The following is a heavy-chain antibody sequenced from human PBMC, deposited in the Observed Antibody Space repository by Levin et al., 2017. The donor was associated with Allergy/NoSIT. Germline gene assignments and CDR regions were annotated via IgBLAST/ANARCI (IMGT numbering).Heavy chain of an antibody. D-gene: IGHD1-1*01. V-gene: IGHV3-30*04. Sequence: GESLKISCAASGFTFSSYAMHWVRQAPGKGLEWVAVISYDGSNKYYADSVKGRFTISRDNSKNTLYLQMNSLRAEDTAVYYCARDPGTWMDVWGQGTTVTVSS. J-gene: IGHJ6*02. CDR3: ARDPGTWMDV. CDR2: ISYDGSNK. CDR1: GFTFSSYA.